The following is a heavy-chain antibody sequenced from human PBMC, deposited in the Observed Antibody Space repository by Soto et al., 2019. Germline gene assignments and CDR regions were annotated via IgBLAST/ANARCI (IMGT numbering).Heavy chain of an antibody. J-gene: IGHJ6*02. D-gene: IGHD2-15*01. V-gene: IGHV3-30*18. CDR1: GFTFSSYG. CDR3: AKDLRLAATDYYYGMDV. Sequence: VGSLRLSCAASGFTFSSYGMHWVRQAPGKGLEWVAVISYDGSNKYYADSVKGRFTISRDNSKNTLYLQMNSLRAEDTAVYYCAKDLRLAATDYYYGMDVWGQGTTVTVSS. CDR2: ISYDGSNK.